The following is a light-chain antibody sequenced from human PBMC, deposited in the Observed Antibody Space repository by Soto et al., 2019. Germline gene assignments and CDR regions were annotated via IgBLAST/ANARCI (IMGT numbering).Light chain of an antibody. CDR3: QEYGSSRT. CDR1: QSVTSNF. V-gene: IGKV3-20*01. CDR2: GAY. J-gene: IGKJ1*01. Sequence: EIVLTQSPGTLSLSPGERATLSCRASQSVTSNFLAWYQQKPGQAPRLLIYGAYNRATGIPDRFSGSGSGTDFTLTISRLEPEDFAVYYCQEYGSSRTFGLGTKLEIK.